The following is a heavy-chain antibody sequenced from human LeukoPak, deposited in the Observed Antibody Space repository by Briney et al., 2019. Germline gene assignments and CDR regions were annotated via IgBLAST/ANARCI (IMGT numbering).Heavy chain of an antibody. CDR3: ARLRRNGGSSGFYYYYDY. V-gene: IGHV3-21*01. Sequence: KAGGSLRLSCAASGFTFTSFSFNWVRQAPGKGLEWVSSINTVATYIYYADSVRGRFTISRDNAKNSVYLQMNSLRAEDTGVYYCARLRRNGGSSGFYYYYDYWGQGTLVTVSS. CDR1: GFTFTSFS. J-gene: IGHJ4*02. D-gene: IGHD3-22*01. CDR2: INTVATYI.